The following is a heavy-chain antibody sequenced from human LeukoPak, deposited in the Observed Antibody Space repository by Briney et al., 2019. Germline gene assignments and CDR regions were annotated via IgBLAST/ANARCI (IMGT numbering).Heavy chain of an antibody. Sequence: GASVKVSCKASGGTFSSYAISWVRQAPGQGLEWMGGIIPIFGTANYAQKFQGRVTITADESMSTAYMELSSLRSEDTAVYYCARADSSSSYPTFDYWGQGTLVTVSS. J-gene: IGHJ4*02. D-gene: IGHD6-6*01. CDR2: IIPIFGTA. V-gene: IGHV1-69*13. CDR1: GGTFSSYA. CDR3: ARADSSSSYPTFDY.